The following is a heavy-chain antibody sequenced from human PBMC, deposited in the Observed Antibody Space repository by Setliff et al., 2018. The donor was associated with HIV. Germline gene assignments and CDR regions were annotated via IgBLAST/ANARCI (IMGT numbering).Heavy chain of an antibody. CDR1: GFTFSTYG. V-gene: IGHV3-30*03. Sequence: PGGSLRLSCAASGFTFSTYGMHWVRQAPGKGLEWVAFISYDGINKYYADSVKGRFTISRDNSKNTLYLQMNSLRAEDTAVYYCARERLRFLEWLPLDYWGQGTLVTVSS. D-gene: IGHD3-3*01. CDR2: ISYDGINK. J-gene: IGHJ4*02. CDR3: ARERLRFLEWLPLDY.